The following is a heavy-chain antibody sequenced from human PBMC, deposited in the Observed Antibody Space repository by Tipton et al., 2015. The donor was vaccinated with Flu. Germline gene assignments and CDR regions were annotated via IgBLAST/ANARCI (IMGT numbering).Heavy chain of an antibody. V-gene: IGHV1-46*01. Sequence: QLVQSGAEVQKPGASLKLSCKASGYTFTSYHIHWVRQAPGQGLEWIGIIHPYNGNTEYAQKFLGRVTMTRDTSTSTVYMQLNSLTSEDTAVYYCAGEWPGQCYFDYWGQGTLVTVSS. J-gene: IGHJ4*02. CDR3: AGEWPGQCYFDY. CDR1: GYTFTSYH. D-gene: IGHD5-12*01. CDR2: IHPYNGNT.